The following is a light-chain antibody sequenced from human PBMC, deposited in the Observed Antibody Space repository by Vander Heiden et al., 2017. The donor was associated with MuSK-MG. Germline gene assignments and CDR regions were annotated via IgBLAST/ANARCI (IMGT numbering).Light chain of an antibody. CDR2: AAS. J-gene: IGKJ2*01. Sequence: AIWMTQYPSSFPASTGDRVTITCRASQGISSYLAWYQQKPGKAPKLLIYAASTLQSGVPSRFSGSGSGTDFTLTISCLQSEDFATYYCQQYYSYPYTFGQGTKLEIK. CDR1: QGISSY. CDR3: QQYYSYPYT. V-gene: IGKV1-8*01.